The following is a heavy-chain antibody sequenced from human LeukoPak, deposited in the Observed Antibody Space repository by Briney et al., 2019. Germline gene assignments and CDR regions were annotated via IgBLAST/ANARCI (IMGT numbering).Heavy chain of an antibody. D-gene: IGHD3-16*02. CDR3: ATLGYYDYVWGSYRPSPLDY. V-gene: IGHV4-38-2*02. CDR1: GGSISSYY. CDR2: IYHSGST. J-gene: IGHJ4*02. Sequence: PSQTLSLTCTVSGGSISSYYWGWIRQPPGKGLEWIGSIYHSGSTYYNPSLKSRVTISVDTSKNQFSLKLSSVTAADTAVYYCATLGYYDYVWGSYRPSPLDYWGQGTLVTVSS.